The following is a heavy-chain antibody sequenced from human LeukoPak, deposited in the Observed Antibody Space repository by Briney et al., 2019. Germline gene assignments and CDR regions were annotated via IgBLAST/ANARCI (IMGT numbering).Heavy chain of an antibody. D-gene: IGHD4-17*01. CDR3: ARGPYGGFDP. CDR1: GGSFSGYY. CDR2: INHSGST. V-gene: IGHV4-34*01. Sequence: PSETLPLTCAVYGGSFSGYYWSWIRQPPGKGLEWIGEINHSGSTNYNPSLKSRITISVDTSKNQFSLKLSSVTAADTAVYYCARGPYGGFDPWGQGTLVTVSS. J-gene: IGHJ5*02.